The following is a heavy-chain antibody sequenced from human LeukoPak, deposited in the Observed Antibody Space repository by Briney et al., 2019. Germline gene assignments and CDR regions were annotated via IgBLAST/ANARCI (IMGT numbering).Heavy chain of an antibody. J-gene: IGHJ6*03. CDR2: INPNSGGT. V-gene: IGHV1-2*02. Sequence: GASVKVSCKASGYTFTGYYIHWVRQAPGQGLEWMGWINPNSGGTNYAQKFQGRVTMTRDTSISTAYMELSRLRSDDTAVYYCARGIRTAMVYLSYDYMDVWGKGTTVTVSS. CDR1: GYTFTGYY. D-gene: IGHD5-18*01. CDR3: ARGIRTAMVYLSYDYMDV.